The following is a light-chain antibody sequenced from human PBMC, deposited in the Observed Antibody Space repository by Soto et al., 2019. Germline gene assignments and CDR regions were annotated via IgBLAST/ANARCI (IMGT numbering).Light chain of an antibody. V-gene: IGKV1-5*01. CDR1: QSTSSW. CDR3: HQYYSTPWT. CDR2: DVS. J-gene: IGKJ1*01. Sequence: DIQMTQSPSTLSASVGDTVTITCRASQSTSSWLAWYQQKPGKAPKVLIYDVSSLESGVPSRFSGSGSGTDFTLTISSLQAEDVALYYCHQYYSTPWTFGQGTKVDIK.